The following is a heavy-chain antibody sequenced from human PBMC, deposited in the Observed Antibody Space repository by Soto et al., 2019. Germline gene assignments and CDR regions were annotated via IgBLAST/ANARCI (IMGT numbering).Heavy chain of an antibody. J-gene: IGHJ4*02. CDR3: ARQVDTDMVTFAFGY. CDR1: GYIFTSYW. CDR2: IYPGDSDT. D-gene: IGHD5-18*01. V-gene: IGHV5-51*01. Sequence: GESLKISCKGSGYIFTSYWIGWVRQMPGKGLEWMGIIYPGDSDTRYSPSFQGQVTISADKSISTAYLQWSSLKASDTAMYYCARQVDTDMVTFAFGYWGQGNLVTVSS.